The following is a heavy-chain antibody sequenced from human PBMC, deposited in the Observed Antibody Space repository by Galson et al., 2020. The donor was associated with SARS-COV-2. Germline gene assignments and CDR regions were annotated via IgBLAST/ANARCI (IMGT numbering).Heavy chain of an antibody. CDR3: ARDRWELLSFYQYYMDV. V-gene: IGHV3-74*01. CDR1: GITFSSYW. CDR2: ITSDGSST. Sequence: ESLKISCAASGITFSSYWMHWVRQAPGKDLVRVSRITSDGSSTSYADSVKGRFTISRDNAKNTLYLQMNSLRAEDTAVYYCARDRWELLSFYQYYMDVWGKGTTVTISS. J-gene: IGHJ6*03. D-gene: IGHD1-26*01.